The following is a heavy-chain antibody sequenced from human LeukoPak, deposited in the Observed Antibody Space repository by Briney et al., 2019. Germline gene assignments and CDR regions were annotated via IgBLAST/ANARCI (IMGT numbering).Heavy chain of an antibody. CDR2: INPNSGGT. CDR1: GYTFTGYY. J-gene: IGHJ5*02. D-gene: IGHD6-6*01. CDR3: ARGGLLRRYSSSSGPGNWFDP. Sequence: GVSVKVSCKASGYTFTGYYMHWVRQAPGQGLEWMGWINPNSGGTNYAQKFQGRVTMTRDTSISTAYMELSRLRSDDTAVYYCARGGLLRRYSSSSGPGNWFDPWGQGTLVTVSS. V-gene: IGHV1-2*02.